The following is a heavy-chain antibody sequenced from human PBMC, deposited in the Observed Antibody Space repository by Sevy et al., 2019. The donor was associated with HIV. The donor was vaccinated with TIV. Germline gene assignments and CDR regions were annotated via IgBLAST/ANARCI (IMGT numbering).Heavy chain of an antibody. CDR3: ARYEEDTTLVNACDT. D-gene: IGHD5-18*01. CDR1: GFTFSNYI. V-gene: IGHV3-21*01. J-gene: IGHJ3*02. Sequence: GGSLRLSCAASGFTFSNYIINWVRQAPGKGLEWVSSISNSGTYIYYANSVKGRFNISRDNAKNSPYLQMNSLRAEDTAVYYCARYEEDTTLVNACDTWGQGTMVTVSS. CDR2: ISNSGTYI.